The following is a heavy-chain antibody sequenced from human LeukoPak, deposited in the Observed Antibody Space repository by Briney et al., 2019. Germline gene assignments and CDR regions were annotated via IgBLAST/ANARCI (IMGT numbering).Heavy chain of an antibody. CDR2: ISGSGGST. CDR3: AKVVVPAAIPNYFDY. J-gene: IGHJ4*02. CDR1: GITLSNYG. V-gene: IGHV3-23*01. D-gene: IGHD2-2*02. Sequence: GGSLRLSCVVSGITLSNYGMSWVRQAPGKGLEWVSAISGSGGSTYYADSVKGRFTISRDNSKNTLYLQMNSLRAEDTAVYYCAKVVVPAAIPNYFDYWGQGTLVTVSS.